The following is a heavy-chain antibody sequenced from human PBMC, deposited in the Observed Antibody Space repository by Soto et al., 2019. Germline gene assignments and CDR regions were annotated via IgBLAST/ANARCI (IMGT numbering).Heavy chain of an antibody. CDR3: QSIDFRQYGIEVCGQRPTVNVYYG. Sequence: SETLSRAFTVSGGAMISYYVVFILQPPGKGLECIWYIYYSVSTNYNPSLKSRVTISVDTSKNQFSLKLSSVTAADTAVYYCQSIDFRQYGIEVCGQRPTVNVYYG. CDR1: GGAMISYY. CDR2: IYYSVST. D-gene: IGHD1-1*01. J-gene: IGHJ6*01. V-gene: IGHV4-59*01.